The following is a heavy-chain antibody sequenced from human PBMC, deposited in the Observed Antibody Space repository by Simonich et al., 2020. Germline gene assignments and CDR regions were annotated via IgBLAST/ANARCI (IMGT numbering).Heavy chain of an antibody. V-gene: IGHV4-34*01. CDR1: GGSFSGYY. D-gene: IGHD6-13*01. CDR2: INHSGSN. CDR3: ARGLRVAAAGTAFQH. Sequence: QVQLQQWGAGLLKPSETLSLTCAVYGGSFSGYYWSWIRQPPGKGLEWIVEINHSGSNNYNPSLKSRVTISVDTSKNQFSLKLSSVTAADTAVYYRARGLRVAAAGTAFQHWGQGTLVTVSS. J-gene: IGHJ1*01.